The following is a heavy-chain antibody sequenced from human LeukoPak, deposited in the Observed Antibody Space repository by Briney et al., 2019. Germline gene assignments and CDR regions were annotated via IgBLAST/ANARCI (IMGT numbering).Heavy chain of an antibody. J-gene: IGHJ4*02. CDR1: GFTFSSYA. Sequence: GGSLRLSCAASGFTFSSYAMSWVRQAPGKGLEWVSAISGSGGSTYYADSVKGRFTISRDNSKNTLYLQMNSLRAEDTAVYYYAKNPLNYYGSGSPSAFDYWGQGTLVTVSS. CDR3: AKNPLNYYGSGSPSAFDY. D-gene: IGHD3-10*01. V-gene: IGHV3-23*01. CDR2: ISGSGGST.